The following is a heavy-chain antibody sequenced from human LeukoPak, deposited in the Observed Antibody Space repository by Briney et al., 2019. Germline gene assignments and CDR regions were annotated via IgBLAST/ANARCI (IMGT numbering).Heavy chain of an antibody. Sequence: PSETLSLTCTVSGGSISSYYWSWIRQPAGKGLEWIGRIYTSGSTNYNPSLKSRVTMSVDTSKNQFSLKLSSVTAADTAVYYCARDGAKLRFLSWLDPWGQGTLVTVSS. CDR1: GGSISSYY. CDR2: IYTSGST. D-gene: IGHD3-3*01. CDR3: ARDGAKLRFLSWLDP. J-gene: IGHJ5*02. V-gene: IGHV4-4*07.